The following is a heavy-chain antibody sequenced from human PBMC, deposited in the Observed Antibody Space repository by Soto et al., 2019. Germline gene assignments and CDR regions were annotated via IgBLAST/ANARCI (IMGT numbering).Heavy chain of an antibody. Sequence: EVQLVESGGGLVQPGGSLTLSCAASGFNLSAHDMHWVRQVPGKGLEWASALGVAGNTFESASVKGRFTISRENAKNSMYLQMKSRGAGDTSVYFWARGAHFGTGSRHFQYAYDLDVWVHGTTVTGSS. D-gene: IGHD3-3*02. CDR3: ARGAHFGTGSRHFQYAYDLDV. J-gene: IGHJ6*02. V-gene: IGHV3-13*01. CDR1: GFNLSAHD. CDR2: LGVAGNT.